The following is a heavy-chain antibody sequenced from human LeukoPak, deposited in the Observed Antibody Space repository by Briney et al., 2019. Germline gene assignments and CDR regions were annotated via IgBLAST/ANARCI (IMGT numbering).Heavy chain of an antibody. CDR1: GGSISSGDYY. CDR3: ARMTGYYLDS. J-gene: IGHJ4*02. D-gene: IGHD3-9*01. Sequence: PSQTLSLTCTVSGGSISSGDYYWSWIRQHPGKGPEWMGYIYFRGTTYYNPSLRSRIIMSVDTSKNQFSLKVSSVTAADTAVYYCARMTGYYLDSWGQGTVVTVSS. V-gene: IGHV4-31*03. CDR2: IYFRGTT.